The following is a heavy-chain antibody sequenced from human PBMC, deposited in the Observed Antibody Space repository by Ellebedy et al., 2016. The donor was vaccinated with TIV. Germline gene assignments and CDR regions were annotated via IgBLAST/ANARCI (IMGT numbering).Heavy chain of an antibody. Sequence: AASVKVSCKASGYTFTRYYMHWVRQAPGQGLEWMGIVNPSGGSTSYAQKLQGRVTMTRDTSTSTVYMELSSLRSEDTAVNYCARDDLEDFWSGYPDYWGQGTLVTVSS. J-gene: IGHJ4*02. CDR1: GYTFTRYY. D-gene: IGHD3-3*01. CDR2: VNPSGGST. V-gene: IGHV1-46*04. CDR3: ARDDLEDFWSGYPDY.